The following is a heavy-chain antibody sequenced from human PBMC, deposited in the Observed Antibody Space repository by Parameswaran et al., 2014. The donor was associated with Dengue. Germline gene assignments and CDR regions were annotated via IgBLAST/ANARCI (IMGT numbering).Heavy chain of an antibody. CDR3: ATDYDSGYDFGY. CDR2: VDPEDGET. D-gene: IGHD5-12*01. Sequence: WVRQAPGQGLEWMGRVDPEDGETIYAEKFQGRVTITADTSTDTAYMELSSLRSEDTAVYYCATDYDSGYDFGYWGQGTLVTVSS. V-gene: IGHV1-69-2*01. J-gene: IGHJ4*02.